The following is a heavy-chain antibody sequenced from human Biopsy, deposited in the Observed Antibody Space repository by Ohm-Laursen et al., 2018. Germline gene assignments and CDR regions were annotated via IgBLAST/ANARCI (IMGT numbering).Heavy chain of an antibody. CDR1: WVVLSGYA. CDR3: ATELLPPGVGGPWLDS. CDR2: ISASSTYI. V-gene: IGHV3-21*06. Sequence: SLRLSCAASWVVLSGYAMNWVRQAPGKGLEWVSSISASSTYIHYADSVKGRFTVSRDNPKNSLCLQMNSLTAADTATYYCATELLPPGVGGPWLDSWGQGISVTVSS. J-gene: IGHJ5*01. D-gene: IGHD3-10*01.